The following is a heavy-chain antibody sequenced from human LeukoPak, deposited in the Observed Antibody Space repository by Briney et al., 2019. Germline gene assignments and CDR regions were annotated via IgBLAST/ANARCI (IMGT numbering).Heavy chain of an antibody. CDR1: GFIFRNSA. Sequence: QPGGSVRLSCTASGFIFRNSAMTWVRQAPGKGLEWVSSINSGAYYTYYADSVEGRFTISRDDSKDTLYLQMNSLRAEDTALYYCTKGGRQHLSDYWGQGTLVTVSS. V-gene: IGHV3-23*01. CDR2: INSGAYYT. J-gene: IGHJ4*02. CDR3: TKGGRQHLSDY. D-gene: IGHD6-13*01.